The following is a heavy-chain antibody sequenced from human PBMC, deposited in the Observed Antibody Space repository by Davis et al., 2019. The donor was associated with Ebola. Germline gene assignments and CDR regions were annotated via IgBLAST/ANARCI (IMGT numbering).Heavy chain of an antibody. CDR2: INHSGST. V-gene: IGHV4-34*01. Sequence: PGGSLRLSCAASGFTVSSNYMSWIRQPPGKGLEWIGEINHSGSTNYNPSLKSRVTISVDTSKNQFSLKLSSVTAADTAVYYCARQRLTPLYYFDYWRQGTLVTVSP. D-gene: IGHD6-25*01. CDR1: GFTVSSNY. J-gene: IGHJ4*02. CDR3: ARQRLTPLYYFDY.